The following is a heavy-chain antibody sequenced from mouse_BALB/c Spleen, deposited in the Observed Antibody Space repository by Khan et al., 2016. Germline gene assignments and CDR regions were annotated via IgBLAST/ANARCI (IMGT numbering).Heavy chain of an antibody. CDR3: ARAGYYGYLVY. D-gene: IGHD1-1*01. CDR1: GFDFRGYW. CDR2: INPDSRTI. J-gene: IGHJ3*01. V-gene: IGHV4-1*02. Sequence: EVKLLESGGGLVQPGGSLKLSCAASGFDFRGYWMSWVRQAPGKGLEWIGEINPDSRTINYSPSLKDKFTISRDNAKSTLYLQISKVRSEDTVLYYCARAGYYGYLVYWGQGTLVSISA.